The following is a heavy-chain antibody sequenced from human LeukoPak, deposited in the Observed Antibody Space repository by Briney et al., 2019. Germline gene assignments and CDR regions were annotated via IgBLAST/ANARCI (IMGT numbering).Heavy chain of an antibody. CDR1: GGSISSGDYY. CDR2: IYYSGST. CDR3: ARDQLPTAFDI. V-gene: IGHV4-30-4*08. Sequence: SETLSLTCTVSGGSISSGDYYWSWIRQPPGKGLEWIGYIYYSGSTYYNPSLKSRVTISVDTSKNQFSLKLSSVTAADTAVYYCARDQLPTAFDIWGQGTMVTVSS. J-gene: IGHJ3*02. D-gene: IGHD2-2*01.